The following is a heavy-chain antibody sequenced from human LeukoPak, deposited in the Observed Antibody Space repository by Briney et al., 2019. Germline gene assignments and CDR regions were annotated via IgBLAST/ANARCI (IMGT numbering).Heavy chain of an antibody. CDR3: AKDHHPIAAVSGGAFDI. Sequence: GGSLRLSCAASGFTFDDYTMHWVRQAPGKGLEWVSLISWDGGSTYYADSVKGRLTISRDNSKNSLYLQMNSLRTEDTALYYCAKDHHPIAAVSGGAFDIWGQGTMVTVSS. CDR1: GFTFDDYT. J-gene: IGHJ3*02. CDR2: ISWDGGST. D-gene: IGHD6-13*01. V-gene: IGHV3-43*01.